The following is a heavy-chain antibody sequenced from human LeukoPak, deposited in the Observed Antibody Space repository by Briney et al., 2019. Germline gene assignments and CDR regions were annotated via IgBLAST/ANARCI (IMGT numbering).Heavy chain of an antibody. Sequence: GGSLRLSCAASGFTVSSNYMSWVRQAPGKGLEWVSVIYSGGSTYYADSVKGRFTISRDNSKNTLYLQMNSLRAEDTAVYYCARGTPGAPSNFDYWGQGTLVTVSS. J-gene: IGHJ4*02. CDR1: GFTVSSNY. CDR2: IYSGGST. V-gene: IGHV3-53*01. CDR3: ARGTPGAPSNFDY. D-gene: IGHD7-27*01.